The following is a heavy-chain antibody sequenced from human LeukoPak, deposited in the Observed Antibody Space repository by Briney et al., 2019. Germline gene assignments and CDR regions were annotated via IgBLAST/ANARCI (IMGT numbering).Heavy chain of an antibody. CDR3: AKDGRGSSSWYYFDY. CDR2: ISGSGGST. D-gene: IGHD6-13*01. CDR1: GVTFSSYA. Sequence: GGSLRLSCAASGVTFSSYAMRWVRRAPGRGVEGVSAISGSGGSTYYADSVKGRLTISRDNSKNTLYLQMTSLRAEDTAVYYCAKDGRGSSSWYYFDYWGQGTLVTVS. J-gene: IGHJ4*02. V-gene: IGHV3-23*01.